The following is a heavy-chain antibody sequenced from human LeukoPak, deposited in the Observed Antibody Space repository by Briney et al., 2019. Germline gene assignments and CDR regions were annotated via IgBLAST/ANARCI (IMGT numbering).Heavy chain of an antibody. CDR2: IYHSGST. J-gene: IGHJ5*02. CDR3: ARTPGPAPNGGSWFDP. CDR1: GYSISSGYY. Sequence: SETLSLTCTVSGYSISSGYYWGWIRHPPGKGLEWIGSIYHSGSTYYNPPLKSRVTISVDTSKNQFSLKLSSVTAADTAVYYCARTPGPAPNGGSWFDPWGQGTLVTVSS. D-gene: IGHD3-16*01. V-gene: IGHV4-38-2*02.